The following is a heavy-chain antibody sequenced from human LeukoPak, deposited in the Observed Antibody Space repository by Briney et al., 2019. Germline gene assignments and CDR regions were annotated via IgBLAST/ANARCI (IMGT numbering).Heavy chain of an antibody. CDR1: GFTVSSNY. CDR2: IYSGGST. CDR3: TVDTAMAPFDY. Sequence: GGSLRLSCAASGFTVSSNYMSWVRQAPGKGLEWVSVIYSGGSTYYADSVKGRFTISRDNSKNTLYLQMNSLKTEDTAVYYCTVDTAMAPFDYWGQGTLVTVSS. J-gene: IGHJ4*02. D-gene: IGHD5-18*01. V-gene: IGHV3-53*01.